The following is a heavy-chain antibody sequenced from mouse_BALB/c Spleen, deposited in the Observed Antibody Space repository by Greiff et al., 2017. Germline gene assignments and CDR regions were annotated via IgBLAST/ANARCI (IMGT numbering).Heavy chain of an antibody. D-gene: IGHD1-3*01. J-gene: IGHJ2*01. CDR1: GYAFSSYW. V-gene: IGHV1-80*01. CDR3: TRSGLDYFDY. CDR2: IYPGDGDT. Sequence: VQLQPSGAELVRPGSSVKISCKASGYAFSSYWMNWVKQRPGQGLEWIGQIYPGDGDTNYNGKFKGKATLTADKSSSTAYMQLSSLTSEDSAVYFCTRSGLDYFDYWGQGTTLTVSS.